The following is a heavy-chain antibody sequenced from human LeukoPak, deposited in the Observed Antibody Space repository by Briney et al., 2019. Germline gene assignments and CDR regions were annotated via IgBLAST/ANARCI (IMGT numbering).Heavy chain of an antibody. V-gene: IGHV1-58*02. D-gene: IGHD6-19*01. Sequence: GTSVKVSCKASGFTLTRSAMQWVRQARGQRLEWIGWIVVDSGNTNYAQKFQERVTISRDMSTSTAYMELSSLRSEDTAVYYCTTDRGGWYRGLEYWGQGTLVTVSS. J-gene: IGHJ4*02. CDR1: GFTLTRSA. CDR2: IVVDSGNT. CDR3: TTDRGGWYRGLEY.